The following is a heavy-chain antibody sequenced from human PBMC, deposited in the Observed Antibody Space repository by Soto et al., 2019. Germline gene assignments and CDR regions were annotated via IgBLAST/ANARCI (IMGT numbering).Heavy chain of an antibody. CDR2: ISSSGSTI. V-gene: IGHV3-48*03. CDR1: GFTFSSYE. J-gene: IGHJ5*02. D-gene: IGHD3-22*01. Sequence: PGGSLRLSCAASGFTFSSYEMNWVSQAPGKGLEWVPYISSSGSTIYYADSVKGRFTISRDNAKNSLYLQMNSLRAEDTAVYYCARDRRTYYYDSSGYYYRYNWFDPWGQGTLVTVSS. CDR3: ARDRRTYYYDSSGYYYRYNWFDP.